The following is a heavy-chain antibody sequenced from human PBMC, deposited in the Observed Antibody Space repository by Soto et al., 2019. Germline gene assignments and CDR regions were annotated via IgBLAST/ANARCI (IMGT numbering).Heavy chain of an antibody. CDR3: ASGYYYDSSGLAYFDY. J-gene: IGHJ4*02. D-gene: IGHD3-22*01. Sequence: PSETLSLTCTVSGGSISSYYWSWIRQPPGKGLEWIGYIYYSGSTNYNPSLKSRVTISVDTSKNQFSLKLSSVTAADTAVYYCASGYYYDSSGLAYFDYWGQGTLVTVS. CDR2: IYYSGST. V-gene: IGHV4-59*01. CDR1: GGSISSYY.